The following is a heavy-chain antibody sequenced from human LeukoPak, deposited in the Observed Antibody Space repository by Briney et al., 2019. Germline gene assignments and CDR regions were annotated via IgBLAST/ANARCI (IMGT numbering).Heavy chain of an antibody. CDR1: GGSISIYY. J-gene: IGHJ6*03. D-gene: IGHD3-10*01. Sequence: SETLSLTCTVSGGSISIYYWSWMRQPAGKGLEWIGRIYTSGSTNYNPPLKSRVTMSVDTSKNQFSLKLSSVTAADTAVYYCARVTGFGNDYYYYYMDVWGKGTTVTTSS. V-gene: IGHV4-4*07. CDR3: ARVTGFGNDYYYYYMDV. CDR2: IYTSGST.